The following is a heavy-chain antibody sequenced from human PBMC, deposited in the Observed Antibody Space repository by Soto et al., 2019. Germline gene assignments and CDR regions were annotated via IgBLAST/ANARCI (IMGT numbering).Heavy chain of an antibody. V-gene: IGHV3-21*01. CDR3: ASPPYPGLYSYYYYGMDV. CDR1: GFTFSSYS. J-gene: IGHJ6*02. D-gene: IGHD2-15*01. Sequence: GGSLRLSCAASGFTFSSYSMNWVRQAPGKGLEWVSSISSSSSYIYYADSVKGRFTISRDNAKNSLYLQMNSLRAEDTAVYYCASPPYPGLYSYYYYGMDVWGQGTTVTVSS. CDR2: ISSSSSYI.